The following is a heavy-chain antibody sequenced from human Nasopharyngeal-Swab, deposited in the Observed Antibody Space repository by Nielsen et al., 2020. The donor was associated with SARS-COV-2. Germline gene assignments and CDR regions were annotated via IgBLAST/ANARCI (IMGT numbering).Heavy chain of an antibody. Sequence: GESLKISCAASGITFSSYAMSWVRQAPGKGLEWVSTISGSGGSTYYADSVKGRLTISRDNSENTLSLQMNSLRAEDTALYYCAKGTDSDYDFWSGYPTTLDSWGQGTLVTVSS. CDR3: AKGTDSDYDFWSGYPTTLDS. V-gene: IGHV3-23*01. J-gene: IGHJ4*02. CDR1: GITFSSYA. D-gene: IGHD3-3*01. CDR2: ISGSGGST.